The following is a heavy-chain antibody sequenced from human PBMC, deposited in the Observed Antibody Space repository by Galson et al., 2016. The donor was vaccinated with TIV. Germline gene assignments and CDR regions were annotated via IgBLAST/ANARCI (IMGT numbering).Heavy chain of an antibody. CDR3: ARELHWSGRDY. D-gene: IGHD3-3*01. V-gene: IGHV3-7*01. J-gene: IGHJ4*02. CDR2: IKQDGSEK. Sequence: SLRLSCAASGFTFSGSWMSWVRQAPGKGLEWVANIKQDGSEKYCVNSVKGRFTISRDNAKDSVYLQMNSLRAEDTAVYYCARELHWSGRDYWGQGTLVTVSS. CDR1: GFTFSGSW.